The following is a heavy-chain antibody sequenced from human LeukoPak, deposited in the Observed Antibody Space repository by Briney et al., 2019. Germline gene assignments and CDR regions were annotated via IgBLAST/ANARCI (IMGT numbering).Heavy chain of an antibody. J-gene: IGHJ4*02. Sequence: PSETLSLTCTVSGGSISNYYWNWIRQPPGKGLEWIGSIYYSGSTYYNPSLKSRVTISVDTSKNQFSLKLSSVTAADTAVYYCARRKRGYSGYEGNYYFDYWGQGTLVTVSS. CDR1: GGSISNYY. CDR2: IYYSGST. D-gene: IGHD5-12*01. CDR3: ARRKRGYSGYEGNYYFDY. V-gene: IGHV4-39*07.